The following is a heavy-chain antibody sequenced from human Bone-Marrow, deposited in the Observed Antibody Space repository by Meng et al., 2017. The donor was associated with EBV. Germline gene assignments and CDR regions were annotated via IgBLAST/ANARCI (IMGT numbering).Heavy chain of an antibody. Sequence: QVATEESSCWLGLPSAPPSLPLRVPGGSSSSSNWWAWVRQPPGKGLEWIGEIYHSGSTNYNPSLKSRVTISVDKSKNQFSLKLSSVTAADTAVYYCATRMTIFGVAPFGYWGQGTLVTVSS. D-gene: IGHD3-3*01. CDR2: IYHSGST. J-gene: IGHJ4*02. CDR1: GGSSSSSNW. CDR3: ATRMTIFGVAPFGY. V-gene: IGHV4-4*02.